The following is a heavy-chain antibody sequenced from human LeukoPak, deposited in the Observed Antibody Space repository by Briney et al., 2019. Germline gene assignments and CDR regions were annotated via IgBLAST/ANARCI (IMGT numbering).Heavy chain of an antibody. CDR1: NGSISSYY. J-gene: IGHJ3*02. CDR3: ARVLSPNVVVDAFDI. CDR2: IYYSGST. D-gene: IGHD2-15*01. V-gene: IGHV4-59*01. Sequence: SETLSLTCTVSNGSISSYYWSWIRQPPGKGLEWIGYIYYSGSTNYNPSLKSRVTISVDTSKNQFSLKLSSVTAADTAVYYCARVLSPNVVVDAFDIWGQGTMVTVSS.